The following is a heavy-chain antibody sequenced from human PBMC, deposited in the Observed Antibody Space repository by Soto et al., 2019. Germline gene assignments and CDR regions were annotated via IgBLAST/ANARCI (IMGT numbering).Heavy chain of an antibody. Sequence: GGSLRLSCAASGFTFSSYAMSWVRQAPGKGLEWVSAISGSGGSTYYADSVKGRFTISRDNSKNTLYLQMNSLRAEDTAVYYCAKDGSIVGATWGAEYFQHWGQGTLVTVSS. CDR2: ISGSGGST. V-gene: IGHV3-23*01. CDR1: GFTFSSYA. CDR3: AKDGSIVGATWGAEYFQH. J-gene: IGHJ1*01. D-gene: IGHD1-26*01.